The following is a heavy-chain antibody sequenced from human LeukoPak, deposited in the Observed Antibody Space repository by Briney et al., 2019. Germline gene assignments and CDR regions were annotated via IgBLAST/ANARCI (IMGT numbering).Heavy chain of an antibody. CDR2: INPNSGGT. J-gene: IGHJ4*02. CDR3: ARDKDDSSGYYYSSVFDY. Sequence: ASVKVSCKASGYTFTGYYMHWVRQAPGQGLEWMGWINPNSGGTNYAQKFQGRVTMTRDMSTSTVYMELSSLRSEDTAVYYCARDKDDSSGYYYSSVFDYWGQGTLVTVSS. V-gene: IGHV1-2*02. CDR1: GYTFTGYY. D-gene: IGHD3-22*01.